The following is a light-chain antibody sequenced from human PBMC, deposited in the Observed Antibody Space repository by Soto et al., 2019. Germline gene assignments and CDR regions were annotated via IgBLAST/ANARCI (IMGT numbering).Light chain of an antibody. V-gene: IGKV3-15*01. Sequence: EIVMTQSPATLSVSPGERATLSCRASQSVSSNLAWYQQKPGQAPRLLTYGASTRATGIPARFSGSGSGTEFTLTFSSLQSEDFAVYYCQQYNNWPLTFGGGTKLEFK. CDR3: QQYNNWPLT. CDR2: GAS. J-gene: IGKJ4*01. CDR1: QSVSSN.